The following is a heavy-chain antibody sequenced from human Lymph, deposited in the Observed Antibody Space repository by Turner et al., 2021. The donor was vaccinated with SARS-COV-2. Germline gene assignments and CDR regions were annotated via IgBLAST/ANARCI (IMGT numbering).Heavy chain of an antibody. CDR2: INPNSGGT. D-gene: IGHD3-3*01. V-gene: IGHV1-2*02. CDR3: ARDVERYNDFWSGYSGGYGLDV. J-gene: IGHJ6*02. Sequence: QVQLVQSGAEVKKPGASVKVSCKASGYTFTGDYMHWVRQAPGQGLEWMGWINPNSGGTNYAQNFQGRVTMTRETSISTAYMELSRLRSDDTAVYYCARDVERYNDFWSGYSGGYGLDVWGQGTTVTVSS. CDR1: GYTFTGDY.